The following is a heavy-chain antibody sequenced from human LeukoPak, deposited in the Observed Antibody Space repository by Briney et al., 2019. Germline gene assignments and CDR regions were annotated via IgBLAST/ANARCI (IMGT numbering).Heavy chain of an antibody. CDR3: GRDPNGDYIGAFEF. V-gene: IGHV3-23*01. CDR2: IGGSGGAI. Sequence: GGSLRLSCAASGFSFSNYALVWVRQSPGKGLEWVSAIGGSGGAIRYADAVKGRFTISRDNAKNTLFLQMNSLRAEDTAVYYCGRDPNGDYIGAFEFWGQGTTVSVSS. CDR1: GFSFSNYA. D-gene: IGHD4-17*01. J-gene: IGHJ3*01.